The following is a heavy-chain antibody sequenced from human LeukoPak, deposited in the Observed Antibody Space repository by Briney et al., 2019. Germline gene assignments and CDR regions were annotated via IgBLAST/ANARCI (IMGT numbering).Heavy chain of an antibody. CDR3: AVYYYDSSGFLGAPLDAFDI. V-gene: IGHV1-69*04. J-gene: IGHJ3*02. CDR2: IIPILGIA. CDR1: GGTFSSYA. D-gene: IGHD3-22*01. Sequence: ASVTVSCKASGGTFSSYAISWVRQAPGQGLEWMGRIIPILGIANYAQKFQGRVTITADKSTSTAYMELSSLRSEDTAVYYCAVYYYDSSGFLGAPLDAFDIWGQGTMVTVSS.